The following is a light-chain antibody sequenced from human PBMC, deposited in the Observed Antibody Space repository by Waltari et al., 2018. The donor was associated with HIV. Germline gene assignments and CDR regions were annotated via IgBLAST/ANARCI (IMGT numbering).Light chain of an antibody. Sequence: HSVLTQPASVSGSPGQSITISCSGPTSDMSRLNFVSWYQQSSGRAPKLIIFEVSSRPSGISDRFSGSKSGDTASLTISALRTEDEADYFCSSYSPRGSVEFGGGTKVTVL. CDR1: TSDMSRLNF. CDR2: EVS. J-gene: IGLJ3*02. CDR3: SSYSPRGSVE. V-gene: IGLV2-14*01.